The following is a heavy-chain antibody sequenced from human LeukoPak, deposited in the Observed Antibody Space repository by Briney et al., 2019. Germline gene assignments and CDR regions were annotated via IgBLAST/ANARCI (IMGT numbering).Heavy chain of an antibody. CDR2: ISSSQRAI. CDR1: GFTFSDFY. CDR3: ARGTGNYYGY. J-gene: IGHJ4*02. V-gene: IGHV3-11*04. Sequence: PGGSLRLSCAASGFTFSDFYMSWIRRAPGKGLEWVSLISSSQRAINYGDAVKGRFTTSRDNAKNSLFLQMNSLRAEDTAVYYCARGTGNYYGYWGQGTLVTVSS.